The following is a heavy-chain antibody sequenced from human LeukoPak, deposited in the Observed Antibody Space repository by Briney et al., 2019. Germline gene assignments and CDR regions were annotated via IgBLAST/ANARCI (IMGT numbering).Heavy chain of an antibody. V-gene: IGHV4-61*02. D-gene: IGHD2-2*01. CDR2: IYSSGST. Sequence: SETLSLTCTVSGGSISSGSYFWSWIRQPAGKGLEWIGLIYSSGSTNYDPSLKSRVTISADTSKNQFSLKLSSVIAADTAVYYCARAELGYCGSTSCSRYFDLWGRGTLVTVSS. CDR1: GGSISSGSYF. J-gene: IGHJ2*01. CDR3: ARAELGYCGSTSCSRYFDL.